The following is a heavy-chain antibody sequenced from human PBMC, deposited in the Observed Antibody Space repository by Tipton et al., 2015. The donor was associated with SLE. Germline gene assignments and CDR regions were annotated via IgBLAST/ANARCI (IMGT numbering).Heavy chain of an antibody. Sequence: SLRLSCTASGFTFGDYAMSWVRQAPGKGLEWVGFIGSKAYGGTTEYAASVKGRFTISRDDSKSIAYLQMNSLKTEDTAVYYCTASYDILTGYYYWFDPWGQGTLVTVSS. D-gene: IGHD3-9*01. CDR2: IGSKAYGGTT. J-gene: IGHJ5*02. CDR1: GFTFGDYA. V-gene: IGHV3-49*04. CDR3: TASYDILTGYYYWFDP.